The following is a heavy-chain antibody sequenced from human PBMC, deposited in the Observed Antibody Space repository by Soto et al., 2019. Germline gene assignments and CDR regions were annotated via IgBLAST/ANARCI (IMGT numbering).Heavy chain of an antibody. CDR3: AKGHPGLEWLLYPDDAFDI. J-gene: IGHJ3*02. D-gene: IGHD3-3*01. CDR2: ISGSGGST. V-gene: IGHV3-23*01. Sequence: GGSLRLSCAASGFTFSSYAMSWVRQAPGKGLEWVSAISGSGGSTYYADSVKGRFTISRDNSKNTLYLQMNSLRAEDTAVYYCAKGHPGLEWLLYPDDAFDIWGQGTMVTVSS. CDR1: GFTFSSYA.